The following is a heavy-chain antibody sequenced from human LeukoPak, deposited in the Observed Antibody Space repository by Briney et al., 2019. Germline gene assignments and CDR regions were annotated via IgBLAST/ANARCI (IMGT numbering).Heavy chain of an antibody. V-gene: IGHV3-53*01. CDR1: GFDLSYNY. CDR2: IHTGGTT. Sequence: GGSLRLSCVASGFDLSYNYVGWVRQAPGEGLEWVSVIHTGGTTHYADSVKGRFTISKDNSNNTVYLQMNSVRVEDTAVYYCARVWFGYFFQWGQGALVTVSS. J-gene: IGHJ4*02. D-gene: IGHD3-10*01. CDR3: ARVWFGYFFQ.